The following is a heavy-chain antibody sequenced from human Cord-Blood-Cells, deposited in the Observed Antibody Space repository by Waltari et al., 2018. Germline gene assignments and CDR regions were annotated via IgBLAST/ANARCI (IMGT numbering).Heavy chain of an antibody. CDR2: INPNSGGT. CDR3: ARVEVWQLGDAFDI. D-gene: IGHD6-6*01. CDR1: GYTFTGYS. V-gene: IGHV1-2*02. J-gene: IGHJ3*02. Sequence: QVQLVQSGAEVKKPGASVQVSCKAYGYTFTGYSMHWVRQAPGQGLEWMGWINPNSGGTNYAQKFQGRVTMTRDTSISTAYMELSRLRSDDTAVYYCARVEVWQLGDAFDIWGQGTMVTVSS.